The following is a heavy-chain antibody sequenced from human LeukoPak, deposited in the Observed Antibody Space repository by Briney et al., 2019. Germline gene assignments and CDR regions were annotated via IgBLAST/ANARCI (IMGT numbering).Heavy chain of an antibody. Sequence: SGTLSLTCTVSGGSISSYYWSWIRQPAGKGLEWIGRIYTSGSTNYNPSLKSRVTISLDTSKNQFSLKLSSVTAADTAVYYCARHSSRGYSYDFDYWGQGTLVTVSS. D-gene: IGHD5-18*01. J-gene: IGHJ4*02. V-gene: IGHV4-4*07. CDR1: GGSISSYY. CDR3: ARHSSRGYSYDFDY. CDR2: IYTSGST.